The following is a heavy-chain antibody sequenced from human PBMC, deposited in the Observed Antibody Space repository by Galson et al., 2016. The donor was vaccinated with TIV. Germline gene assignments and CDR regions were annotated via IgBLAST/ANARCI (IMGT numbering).Heavy chain of an antibody. CDR1: GFTFSAYG. CDR2: IWYDKTNK. V-gene: IGHV3-33*01. Sequence: SLRLSCAASGFTFSAYGFHWVRQAPGKGLEWVAVIWYDKTNKYYADAVMGRFTVSRDNSKNTVYLQMNNLSADDTALYFCARDGMWELLPPSYFDYWGQGTLVSVSS. CDR3: ARDGMWELLPPSYFDY. D-gene: IGHD1-26*01. J-gene: IGHJ4*02.